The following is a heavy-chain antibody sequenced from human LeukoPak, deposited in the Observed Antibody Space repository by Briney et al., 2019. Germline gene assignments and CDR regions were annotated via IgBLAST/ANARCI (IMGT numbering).Heavy chain of an antibody. CDR2: ISSNGGST. J-gene: IGHJ3*02. V-gene: IGHV3-64D*09. CDR1: GFTFSSYA. Sequence: GGSLRLSCSASGFTFSSYAMHWVRQAPGKGLEYVSAISSNGGSTYYADSVKGRFTISRDNSKNTLYLQMSSLRAEDTAVYYCVKGVTIFGLIARAFDIWGQGTMVTVSS. D-gene: IGHD3-3*01. CDR3: VKGVTIFGLIARAFDI.